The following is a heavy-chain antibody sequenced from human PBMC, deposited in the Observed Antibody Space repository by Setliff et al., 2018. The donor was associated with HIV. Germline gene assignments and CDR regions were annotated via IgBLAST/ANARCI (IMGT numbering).Heavy chain of an antibody. V-gene: IGHV4-39*01. J-gene: IGHJ5*02. CDR3: ARRRSGYDSIDP. Sequence: LSLTCSVSGGSISSSDHRWDWIRQPPEKGLEWIGGMDYSGATNYNPSLKSRVTMSVDTSKNQVSLRLSSVTASDTAIYYCARRRSGYDSIDPWGQGTLVTVSS. CDR1: GGSISSSDHR. D-gene: IGHD5-12*01. CDR2: MDYSGAT.